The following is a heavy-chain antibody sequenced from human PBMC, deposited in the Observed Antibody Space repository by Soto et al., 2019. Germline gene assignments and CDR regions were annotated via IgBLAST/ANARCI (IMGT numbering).Heavy chain of an antibody. CDR1: GFAFSTYS. CDR2: ISNSGAYI. Sequence: GGSLRLSCAASGFAFSTYSMNWVRQAPGKGLEWVSSISNSGAYIYYADSVKGRFTVSRDNARNSVYLQMNSLRDEDTAIYYYATRPGGSSPEAVLDFGGQGTMVPVSS. CDR3: ATRPGGSSPEAVLDF. V-gene: IGHV3-21*01. J-gene: IGHJ3*01. D-gene: IGHD3-16*01.